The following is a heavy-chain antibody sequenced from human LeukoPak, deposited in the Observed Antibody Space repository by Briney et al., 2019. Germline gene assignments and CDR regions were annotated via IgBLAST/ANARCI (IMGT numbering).Heavy chain of an antibody. CDR3: AKDTVAAAGTRWFDP. V-gene: IGHV3-30*02. CDR2: IRYDGSNK. D-gene: IGHD6-13*01. Sequence: PGGSLRLSCAASGFTFSSYGMHWVRQAPGKGQEWVAFIRYDGSNKYYADSVKGRFTISRDNSKNTLYLQMNSLRAEDTAVYYCAKDTVAAAGTRWFDPWGQGTLVTVSS. CDR1: GFTFSSYG. J-gene: IGHJ5*02.